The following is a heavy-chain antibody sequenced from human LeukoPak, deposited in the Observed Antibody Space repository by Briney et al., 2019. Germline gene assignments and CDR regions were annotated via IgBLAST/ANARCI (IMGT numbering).Heavy chain of an antibody. CDR2: IRYEGGRI. D-gene: IGHD4-17*01. CDR1: GFMFSDFG. J-gene: IGHJ4*02. Sequence: GGSLRLSCVASGFMFSDFGMHWVRQAPGKGLEWVAFIRYEGGRIYYTDSVKGRFTISRDNAKNSLYLQMNSLRAEDTAVYYCARDLTVTTFDYWGQGTLVTVSS. V-gene: IGHV3-30*02. CDR3: ARDLTVTTFDY.